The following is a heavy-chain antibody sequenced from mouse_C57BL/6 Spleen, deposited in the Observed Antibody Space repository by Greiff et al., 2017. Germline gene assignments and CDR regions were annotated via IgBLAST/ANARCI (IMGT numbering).Heavy chain of an antibody. J-gene: IGHJ2*01. D-gene: IGHD1-1*01. CDR1: GYTFTDYE. CDR3: TRRDYYGSSFGVDC. Sequence: VQLQQSGAELVRPGASVTLSCKASGYTFTDYEMHWVKQTPVHGLEWIGAIDPETGGTAYNQKFKGKAILTADKSSSTAYMELRSLTSEDAAVYYCTRRDYYGSSFGVDCWGQGTTLTFSS. CDR2: IDPETGGT. V-gene: IGHV1-15*01.